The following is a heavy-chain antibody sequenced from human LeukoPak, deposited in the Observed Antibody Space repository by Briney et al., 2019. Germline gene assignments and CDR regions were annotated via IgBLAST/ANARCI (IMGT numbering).Heavy chain of an antibody. CDR2: INPNSGGT. CDR1: GYTFTGYY. Sequence: GASVKVSCKASGYTFTGYYMHWVRQAPGQGLEWMGRINPNSGGTNYAQKFQGRVTTTRDTSISTAYMELSRLRSDDTAVYYCAREVVLMVYASYYYYMDVWGKGTTVTVSS. D-gene: IGHD2-8*01. CDR3: AREVVLMVYASYYYYMDV. V-gene: IGHV1-2*06. J-gene: IGHJ6*03.